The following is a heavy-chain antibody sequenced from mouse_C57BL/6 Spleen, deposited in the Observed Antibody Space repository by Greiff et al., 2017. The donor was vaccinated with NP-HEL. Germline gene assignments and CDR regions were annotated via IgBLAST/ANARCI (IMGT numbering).Heavy chain of an antibody. CDR3: ARSWDNFDY. Sequence: VQLQQSGAQLLKPGASVQLSCKASGYTFARHWVHWVTQRPGPGLEWIGMLPPNSGSTNYNEKFKSKTTLPVDKSSSTAYMQLSSLTSEDSAVYYCARSWDNFDYWGQGTPLTVSS. CDR2: LPPNSGST. V-gene: IGHV1-64*01. J-gene: IGHJ2*01. D-gene: IGHD4-1*01. CDR1: GYTFARHW.